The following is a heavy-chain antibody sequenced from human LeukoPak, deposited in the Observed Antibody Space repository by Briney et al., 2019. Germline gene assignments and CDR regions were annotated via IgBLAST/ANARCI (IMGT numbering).Heavy chain of an antibody. D-gene: IGHD3-22*01. CDR3: ARDLRVTMIVVVITTSYAFDI. Sequence: GRSLRLSCAAAGFTFISYAIHSVRQAPGKWLEWVAVISYDGTNKYYADSVKGPFTISRDNYKNTLYLQMNSLRAEDTAVYYCARDLRVTMIVVVITTSYAFDIWGPGTMVTVSS. CDR2: ISYDGTNK. CDR1: GFTFISYA. V-gene: IGHV3-30-3*01. J-gene: IGHJ3*02.